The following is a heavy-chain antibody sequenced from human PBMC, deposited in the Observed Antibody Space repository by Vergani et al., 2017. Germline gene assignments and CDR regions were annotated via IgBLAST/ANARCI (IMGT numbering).Heavy chain of an antibody. V-gene: IGHV3-15*01. D-gene: IGHD5-18*01. CDR3: ARWGRYSYGFDY. J-gene: IGHJ4*02. CDR1: GFTFSSYG. Sequence: VQLVESGGGVVQPGGSLRLSCAASGFTFSSYGMHWVRQAPGKGLEWVGRIKSKTDGGTTDYAAPVKGRFTISRDDSKNTLYLQMNSLRAEDTAVYYCARWGRYSYGFDYWGQGTLVTVSS. CDR2: IKSKTDGGTT.